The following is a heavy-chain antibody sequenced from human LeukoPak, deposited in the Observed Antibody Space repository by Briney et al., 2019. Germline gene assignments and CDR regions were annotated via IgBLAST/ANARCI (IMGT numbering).Heavy chain of an antibody. V-gene: IGHV3-21*01. CDR3: ARVGYCSGGSCSGSIDY. Sequence: GGSLRLSCAASGFTFSSYAMSWVRQAPGKGLEWVSSTSSSSSYIYYADSVKGRFPISRDNAKNSLYLQMNSLRAEDTAVYYCARVGYCSGGSCSGSIDYWGQGTLVTVSS. J-gene: IGHJ4*02. CDR2: TSSSSSYI. CDR1: GFTFSSYA. D-gene: IGHD2-15*01.